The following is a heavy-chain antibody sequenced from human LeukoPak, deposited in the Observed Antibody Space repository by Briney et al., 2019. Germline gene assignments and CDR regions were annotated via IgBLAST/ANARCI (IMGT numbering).Heavy chain of an antibody. CDR1: GGSISGGHYY. J-gene: IGHJ6*02. D-gene: IGHD3-10*01. CDR3: ARLRMDSQVRAGRPPPFYYYGLDV. V-gene: IGHV4-31*03. CDR2: VYDSEST. Sequence: NPSETLSLTCSVSGGSISGGHYYWSWIRQHPGKGLEWIGYVYDSESTHYNPSLKSRVTMSVDTSKNHFSLRLTSVTAADTAVYYCARLRMDSQVRAGRPPPFYYYGLDVWGQGTTAIVSS.